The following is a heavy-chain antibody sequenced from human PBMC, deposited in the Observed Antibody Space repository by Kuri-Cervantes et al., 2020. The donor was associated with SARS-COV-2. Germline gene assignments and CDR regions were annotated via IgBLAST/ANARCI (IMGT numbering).Heavy chain of an antibody. CDR2: IGPSGTTK. CDR3: ASEARTYSSPHGEIDY. V-gene: IGHV3-11*04. J-gene: IGHJ4*02. CDR1: GFIFSDYY. Sequence: GESLKISCTASGFIFSDYYMTWIRQAPGKGLEWVSNIGPSGTTKYYADSVKGRFTISRDNAKNSLYLQMNSLRAEDMAVYYCASEARTYSSPHGEIDYWGQGTLVTVSS. D-gene: IGHD6-13*01.